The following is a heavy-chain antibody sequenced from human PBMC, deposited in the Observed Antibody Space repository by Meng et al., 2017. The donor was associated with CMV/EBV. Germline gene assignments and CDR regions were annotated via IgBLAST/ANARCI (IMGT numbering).Heavy chain of an antibody. CDR1: GFLFSNYE. D-gene: IGHD2-15*01. CDR2: IRYDESNK. J-gene: IGHJ6*02. V-gene: IGHV3-30*02. Sequence: GGSLRLSCAASGFLFSNYEMHWVRQAPGKGLEWVASIRYDESNKYYADSVRGRFTISRENSKNTLYLQMNNLRTEDTALYYCATRDRELTALSGLYSYYAMDVWGQGTTVTVSS. CDR3: ATRDRELTALSGLYSYYAMDV.